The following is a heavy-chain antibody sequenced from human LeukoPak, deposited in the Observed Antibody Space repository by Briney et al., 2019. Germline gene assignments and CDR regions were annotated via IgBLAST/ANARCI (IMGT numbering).Heavy chain of an antibody. V-gene: IGHV3-30*18. CDR2: ISYDGSNK. Sequence: GGSLRLSCAASGFTFSSYGMRWVRQAPGKGLEWVAVISYDGSNKYYADSVKGRFTISRDNSKNTLYLQMNSLRAEDTAVYYCAKDLNMVRGVIITTPSFDYWGQGTLVTVSS. CDR1: GFTFSSYG. CDR3: AKDLNMVRGVIITTPSFDY. J-gene: IGHJ4*02. D-gene: IGHD3-10*01.